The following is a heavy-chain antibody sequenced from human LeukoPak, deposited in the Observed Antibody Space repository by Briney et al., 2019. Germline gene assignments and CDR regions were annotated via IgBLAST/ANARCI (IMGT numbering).Heavy chain of an antibody. CDR1: GGSISSYY. Sequence: SETLSLTCTVSGGSISSYYWSWIRQPPGKGLEWIGYIYYSGSTNYNPSLKSRVTISVDTSKNQFSLKLSSVTAADTAVYYCARRTKVVVNGLWVYYFDYWGQGTLVTVSS. D-gene: IGHD3-22*01. CDR3: ARRTKVVVNGLWVYYFDY. V-gene: IGHV4-59*01. CDR2: IYYSGST. J-gene: IGHJ4*02.